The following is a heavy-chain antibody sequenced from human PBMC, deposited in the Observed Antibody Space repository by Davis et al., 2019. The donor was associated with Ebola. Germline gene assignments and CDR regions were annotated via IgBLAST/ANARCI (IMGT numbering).Heavy chain of an antibody. D-gene: IGHD3-22*01. CDR1: GFTFSSYG. V-gene: IGHV3-23*01. CDR2: VSGTGSHT. CDR3: ARYMGSSGIGYFDY. Sequence: PGGSLRLSCAVSGFTFSSYGMSWVRQAPGKGLEWVSAVSGTGSHTEYADSVKGRFTISRDNSRNTLYLQMNSLRVEDAAVYYCARYMGSSGIGYFDYWGQGTLVTVSS. J-gene: IGHJ4*02.